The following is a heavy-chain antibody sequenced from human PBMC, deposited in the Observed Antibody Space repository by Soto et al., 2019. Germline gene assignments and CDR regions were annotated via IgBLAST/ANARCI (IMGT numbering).Heavy chain of an antibody. Sequence: QVQLVQSGAEVKKPGSSVKVSCKASGCTFSSYTISWVRQAPGQGLEWMGRIIPILGIANYAQKFQGRVTITADKSTSTAYMELSSLRSEDTAVYYCARDHCSGGSCYLDFDYWGQGTLVTVSS. D-gene: IGHD2-15*01. J-gene: IGHJ4*02. V-gene: IGHV1-69*08. CDR2: IIPILGIA. CDR1: GCTFSSYT. CDR3: ARDHCSGGSCYLDFDY.